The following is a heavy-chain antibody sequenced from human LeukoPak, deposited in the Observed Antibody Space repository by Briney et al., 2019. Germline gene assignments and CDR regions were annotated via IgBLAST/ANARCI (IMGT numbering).Heavy chain of an antibody. CDR2: ISGSGSST. CDR3: ASAIQGN. Sequence: GGSLRLSCAASGFTFSNYAMSWVRQAPGKGLEWVSTISGSGSSTYSADSVKGRFTISRDNSKNTLYLQMNSLRAEDTAVYYCASAIQGNWGQGTLVTVSS. J-gene: IGHJ4*02. CDR1: GFTFSNYA. V-gene: IGHV3-23*01.